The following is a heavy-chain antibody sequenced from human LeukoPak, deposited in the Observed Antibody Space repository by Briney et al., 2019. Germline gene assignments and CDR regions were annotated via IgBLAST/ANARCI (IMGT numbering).Heavy chain of an antibody. Sequence: PSETLSLTCTVSGGSISTYYWSWIRQPPGKGLEWIGYIYYSGTTNYNPSLKSRVTISVDTSKNQFSLKLSSVTAADTAVYYCAGSYYYGSGSYFGEDYWGQGTLVTVSS. V-gene: IGHV4-59*08. CDR3: AGSYYYGSGSYFGEDY. CDR1: GGSISTYY. D-gene: IGHD3-10*01. J-gene: IGHJ4*02. CDR2: IYYSGTT.